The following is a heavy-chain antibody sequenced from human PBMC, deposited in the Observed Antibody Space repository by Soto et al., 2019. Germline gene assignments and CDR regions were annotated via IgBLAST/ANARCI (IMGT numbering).Heavy chain of an antibody. D-gene: IGHD3-22*01. CDR2: ISHRGNT. CDR3: ARYDSSGDFDY. CDR1: GASISLVGYS. V-gene: IGHV4-30-2*01. Sequence: QLHLQESGSGLVKPSQTLSLTCGVSGASISLVGYSWSWIRQPPGKGLEWIGYISHRGNTYYNPYLRSRVTISVDRSKNEFSLNLRSVTAADTAMYYCARYDSSGDFDYWGQGTLVTVSS. J-gene: IGHJ4*02.